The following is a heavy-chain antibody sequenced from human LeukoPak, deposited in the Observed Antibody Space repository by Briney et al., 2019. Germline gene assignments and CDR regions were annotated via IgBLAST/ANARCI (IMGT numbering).Heavy chain of an antibody. Sequence: ASVKVSCKASGYTFTGYYMHWVRQAPGQGLEWMGWINPNSGGTNYAQRFQGRVTMTRDTSISTAYMELSRLRSDDTAVYYCARGYCGGDCYSAFDYWGQGTLVTVSS. CDR3: ARGYCGGDCYSAFDY. V-gene: IGHV1-2*02. D-gene: IGHD2-21*02. J-gene: IGHJ4*02. CDR2: INPNSGGT. CDR1: GYTFTGYY.